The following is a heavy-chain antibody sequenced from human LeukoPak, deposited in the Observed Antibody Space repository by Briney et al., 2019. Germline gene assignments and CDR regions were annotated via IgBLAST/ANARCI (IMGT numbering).Heavy chain of an antibody. J-gene: IGHJ4*02. CDR2: IYSGGST. Sequence: GGSLRLSCAASGFTASSNYMSWVRQAPGKGLEWVALIYSGGSTYYADSVKGRFTISRDNSKNTLYLHMNSLRAEDTAVYYCAGGYYSAPNYWGQGTLVTVSS. CDR1: GFTASSNY. CDR3: AGGYYSAPNY. D-gene: IGHD2/OR15-2a*01. V-gene: IGHV3-66*01.